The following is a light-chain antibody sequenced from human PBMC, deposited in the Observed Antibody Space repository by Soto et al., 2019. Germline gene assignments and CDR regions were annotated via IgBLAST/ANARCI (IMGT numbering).Light chain of an antibody. CDR3: NSYTSSSTWV. Sequence: QSALTQPASVSGSPGQSITISCTGTTSDVGAYNYVSWYQQLPGKAPKLMIYDVSDRPSGVSNRFSGSKSGNTASPTISGLQAEDEADYYCNSYTSSSTWVFGGGTKVTVL. J-gene: IGLJ3*02. CDR2: DVS. V-gene: IGLV2-14*01. CDR1: TSDVGAYNY.